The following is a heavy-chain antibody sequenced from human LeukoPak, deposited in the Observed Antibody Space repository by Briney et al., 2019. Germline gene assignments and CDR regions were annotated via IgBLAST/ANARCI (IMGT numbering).Heavy chain of an antibody. V-gene: IGHV4-28*03. CDR3: ARGGSQATYDAFDI. J-gene: IGHJ3*02. CDR2: IYTSGST. Sequence: SETLSLTCAVSGYSISSTNWWGWIRQPAGKGLEWIGRIYTSGSTNYNPSLKSRVTISVDTSKNQFSLKLSSVTAADTAVYYCARGGSQATYDAFDIWGQGTMVTVSS. CDR1: GYSISSTNW. D-gene: IGHD5-12*01.